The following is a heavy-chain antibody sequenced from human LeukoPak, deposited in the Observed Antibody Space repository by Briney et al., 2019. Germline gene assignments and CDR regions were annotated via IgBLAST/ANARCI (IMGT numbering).Heavy chain of an antibody. V-gene: IGHV3-9*01. J-gene: IGHJ4*02. CDR2: ISWNSGSI. CDR1: GFTFDDYA. D-gene: IGHD4-17*01. CDR3: AKDPYGDYGPVFDY. Sequence: PGGSLRLSCAASGFTFDDYAMHWVRQAPGKGLEWVSGISWNSGSIGYADSVKGRFTISGDNAKNSLYLQMNSLRAEDTALYYCAKDPYGDYGPVFDYWGQGTLVTVSS.